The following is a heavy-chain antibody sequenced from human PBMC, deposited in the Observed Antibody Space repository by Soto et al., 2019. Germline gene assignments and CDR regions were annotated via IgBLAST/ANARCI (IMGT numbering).Heavy chain of an antibody. D-gene: IGHD3-3*01. J-gene: IGHJ5*02. CDR3: ARELRFPGENWFDP. CDR2: INAGNGKT. CDR1: GYTFTSYA. V-gene: IGHV1-3*01. Sequence: QVQLVQSGAEVKKPGASVKVSCKASGYTFTSYAMHWVRQAPGQRLEWMGWINAGNGKTKYSKKFQGRVTITRDTSASTAYMELSSLRSEDTAVYYCARELRFPGENWFDPWGQGTLVTVSS.